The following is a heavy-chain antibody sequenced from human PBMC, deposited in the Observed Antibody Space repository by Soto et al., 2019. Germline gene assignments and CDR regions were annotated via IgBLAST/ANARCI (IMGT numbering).Heavy chain of an antibody. CDR3: IRGWSPDYYDY. D-gene: IGHD2-8*01. Sequence: EVQLVESGGGLVQPGGSLKLSCAASGFIFSGSAVHWVRQASGKGLEWVGRILSKAGNYATAYPASMKGRFTISRDDSENTALLQMNSLKTEDTAVYYCIRGWSPDYYDYWGQGTLVAVSS. J-gene: IGHJ4*02. CDR2: ILSKAGNYAT. CDR1: GFIFSGSA. V-gene: IGHV3-73*01.